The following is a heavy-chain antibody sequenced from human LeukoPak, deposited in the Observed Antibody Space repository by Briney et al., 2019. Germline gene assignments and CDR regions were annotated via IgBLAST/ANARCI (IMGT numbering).Heavy chain of an antibody. CDR2: IYYSGST. Sequence: SETLSLTCTVSGGSISSDYWSWIRQPPGKGLEWIGYIYYSGSTNYNPSLKSRVTISVDTSKNQFSLKLSSVTAADTAVYYCARASMDVWGKGTTVTVSS. CDR3: ARASMDV. J-gene: IGHJ6*04. V-gene: IGHV4-59*01. CDR1: GGSISSDY.